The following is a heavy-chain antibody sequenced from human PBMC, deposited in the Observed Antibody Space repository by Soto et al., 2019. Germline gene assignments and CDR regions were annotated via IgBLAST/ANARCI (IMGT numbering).Heavy chain of an antibody. D-gene: IGHD3-10*01. CDR1: GFTFSKSW. Sequence: EVQLVESGGGLVQPGGSLRLSCAASGFTFSKSWMHWVRQAPGKGLVWVSRMNGEGSSTTYADSVKGRFTISRDNSKSTLFLRMNSLGPEDTAVYYCARASDHYGSGNYPQLGTDVWGQGTTVTVSS. CDR2: MNGEGSST. CDR3: ARASDHYGSGNYPQLGTDV. V-gene: IGHV3-74*01. J-gene: IGHJ6*02.